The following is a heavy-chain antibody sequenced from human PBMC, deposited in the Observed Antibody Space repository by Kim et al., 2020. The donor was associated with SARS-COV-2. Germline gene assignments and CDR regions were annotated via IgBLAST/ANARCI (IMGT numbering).Heavy chain of an antibody. CDR3: ARGPKTRGSYYLGNYFDY. Sequence: GGSLRLSCAASGFTFSDHYMDWVRQAPGKGLEWVGRTRNKANSYTTEYAASVKGRFTISRDDSKNSLYLQMNSLKTEDTAVYYCARGPKTRGSYYLGNYFDYWGQGTLVTVSS. V-gene: IGHV3-72*01. CDR2: TRNKANSYTT. J-gene: IGHJ4*02. CDR1: GFTFSDHY. D-gene: IGHD1-26*01.